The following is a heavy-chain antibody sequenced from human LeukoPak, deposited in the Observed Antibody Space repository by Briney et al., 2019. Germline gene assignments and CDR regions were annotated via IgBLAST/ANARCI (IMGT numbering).Heavy chain of an antibody. CDR2: ISSSGSTI. J-gene: IGHJ5*02. Sequence: GGSLRLSCAASGFTFSDYYMSWIRQAPGKGLEWVSYISSSGSTIYYADSVEGRFTISRDNAKNSLYLQMNSLRAEDTAVYYCAGAATNGSAYNWFDPWGQGTLVTVSS. V-gene: IGHV3-11*01. D-gene: IGHD3-10*01. CDR3: AGAATNGSAYNWFDP. CDR1: GFTFSDYY.